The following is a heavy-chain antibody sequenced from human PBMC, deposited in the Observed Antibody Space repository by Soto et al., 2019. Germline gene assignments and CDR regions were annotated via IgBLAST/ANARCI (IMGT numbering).Heavy chain of an antibody. D-gene: IGHD6-19*01. CDR1: GFTFSNYA. CDR3: ARDERIAVAGTDN. V-gene: IGHV3-23*01. Sequence: EVQLLESGGGLVQPGGSLRLSCAASGFTFSNYAMTWVRQAAGKGLEWVSSISGPGGSTYYADSVQGRFTISRDNSKNTLFLQMNTLRAEDTALYYCARDERIAVAGTDNWGQGILVPVTS. CDR2: ISGPGGST. J-gene: IGHJ4*02.